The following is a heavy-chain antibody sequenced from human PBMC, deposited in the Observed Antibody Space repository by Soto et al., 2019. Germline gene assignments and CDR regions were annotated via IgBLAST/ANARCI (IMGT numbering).Heavy chain of an antibody. D-gene: IGHD6-13*01. CDR1: GCTFSRNA. CDR3: ARSRAAAPPRVGMDV. CDR2: IIPFFHAP. Sequence: GASVKVSCKASGCTFSRNAISCVRQAPGQGLEWMGGIIPFFHAPNYAQKFQGRVTITADESTSIVFMEMSSLRFEDTAVYYCARSRAAAPPRVGMDVWGQGTTVTVSS. J-gene: IGHJ6*02. V-gene: IGHV1-69*13.